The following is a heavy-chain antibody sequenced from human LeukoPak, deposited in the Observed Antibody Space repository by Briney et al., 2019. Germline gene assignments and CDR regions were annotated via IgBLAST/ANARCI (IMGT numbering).Heavy chain of an antibody. V-gene: IGHV3-48*01. Sequence: GGSLRLSCAASGFTFSTYGMNWVRQAPGKGLEWVSYISGSSSAINYADSVKGRFTISRVNAKNSLYLQMNSLRAGDTAVYYCATYSGYDRIFDYWGQGTLVTVSS. CDR2: ISGSSSAI. CDR1: GFTFSTYG. CDR3: ATYSGYDRIFDY. D-gene: IGHD5-12*01. J-gene: IGHJ4*02.